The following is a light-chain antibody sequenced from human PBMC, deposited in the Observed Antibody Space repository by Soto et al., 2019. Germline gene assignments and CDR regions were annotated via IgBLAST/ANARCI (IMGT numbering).Light chain of an antibody. CDR2: DVS. Sequence: QSALTQPASVSGSPGQSITISCTGTSSDVCGYNSVSWYQQHPGKAPKLMIYDVSNRPSGVSNRFSGSKSGNTASLTISGLQAEDEADYYCSSYTTTSTLFGGGTKVTVL. CDR1: SSDVCGYNS. CDR3: SSYTTTSTL. V-gene: IGLV2-14*01. J-gene: IGLJ2*01.